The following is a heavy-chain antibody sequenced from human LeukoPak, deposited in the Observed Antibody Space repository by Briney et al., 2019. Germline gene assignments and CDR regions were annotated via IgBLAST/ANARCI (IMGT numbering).Heavy chain of an antibody. CDR1: GFTFSSYW. D-gene: IGHD5-18*01. CDR3: EKDRGYSYGPFDY. Sequence: GGSLRLSCTASGFTFSSYWMYWVRQAPGKGLDWVSRINTDGTNTNYPDSVRGRFTISRDNAKNTVYLQMNSLRAEDTAVYYCEKDRGYSYGPFDYWGRGTLVTISS. J-gene: IGHJ4*02. V-gene: IGHV3-74*01. CDR2: INTDGTNT.